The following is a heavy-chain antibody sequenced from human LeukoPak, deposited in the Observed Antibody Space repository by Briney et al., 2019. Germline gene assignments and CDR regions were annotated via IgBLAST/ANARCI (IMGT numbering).Heavy chain of an antibody. CDR2: IHYSGST. CDR3: ARHGILYIAAAGTRYYFDY. D-gene: IGHD6-13*01. J-gene: IGHJ4*02. V-gene: IGHV4-39*01. Sequence: SETLSLTCTVSGGSISSNSYYGGWIRQPPGKGLEWIGSIHYSGSTYYNQSLKSRVTISVDTSKNQFSLKLSSVTAADTAVYYCARHGILYIAAAGTRYYFDYWGQGTLVTVPS. CDR1: GGSISSNSYY.